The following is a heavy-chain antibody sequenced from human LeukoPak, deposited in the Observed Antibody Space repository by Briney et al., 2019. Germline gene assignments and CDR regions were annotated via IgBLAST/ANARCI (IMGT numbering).Heavy chain of an antibody. Sequence: ASVKVSCKASGYTFTGFYIHWVRQAPGQGLEWMGWINPNSGGTNYAQKLQGTVTMTRDASINTAYMELGSLRSDDTAVYYCAREEVSVISDTCCSGLGYWGQGTLVTVSS. CDR1: GYTFTGFY. V-gene: IGHV1-2*02. CDR3: AREEVSVISDTCCSGLGY. D-gene: IGHD3-10*01. CDR2: INPNSGGT. J-gene: IGHJ4*02.